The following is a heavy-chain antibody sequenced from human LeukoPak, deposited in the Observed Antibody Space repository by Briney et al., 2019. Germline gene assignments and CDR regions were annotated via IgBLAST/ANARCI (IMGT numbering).Heavy chain of an antibody. CDR2: IYHIGSS. CDR3: ARTSVGARSSFDY. J-gene: IGHJ4*02. CDR1: GYSISSGYF. V-gene: IGHV4-38-2*01. D-gene: IGHD1-26*01. Sequence: PSATLSLTCAVSGYSISSGYFWGWVRQPPEKGLEWVGTIYHIGSSYYNPSLKRRVTISVDTSKNHFSLNLTSVTAADTAVYYCARTSVGARSSFDYWGPGTLVTVSS.